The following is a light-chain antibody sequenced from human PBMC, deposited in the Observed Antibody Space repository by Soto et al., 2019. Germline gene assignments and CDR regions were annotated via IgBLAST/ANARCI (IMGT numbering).Light chain of an antibody. CDR2: GAS. J-gene: IGKJ1*01. CDR3: QKYKSAPWT. CDR1: QSITIY. Sequence: DIQMTQSPSSLSASVGDRVTITCRASQSITIYLNWYQQKPGEAPNLLIFGASTLQSGVPSRFSGSGSGTDFTLTISSLQPEDFATYYCQKYKSAPWTFGPGTKVDIK. V-gene: IGKV1-39*01.